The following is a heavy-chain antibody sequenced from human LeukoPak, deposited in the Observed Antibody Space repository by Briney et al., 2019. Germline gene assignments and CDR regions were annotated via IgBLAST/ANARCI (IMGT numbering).Heavy chain of an antibody. V-gene: IGHV3-33*01. CDR3: ARDLGYIDY. CDR1: GLTFSSYG. Sequence: GGSLRLSCAASGLTFSSYGMHWVRQAPGKGLEWVAVIWYDGSNKYYADSVKGRFTISRDNSKNTLYLQMNSLRVEDTAVYYCARDLGYIDYWGQGTLVTVLS. D-gene: IGHD7-27*01. J-gene: IGHJ4*02. CDR2: IWYDGSNK.